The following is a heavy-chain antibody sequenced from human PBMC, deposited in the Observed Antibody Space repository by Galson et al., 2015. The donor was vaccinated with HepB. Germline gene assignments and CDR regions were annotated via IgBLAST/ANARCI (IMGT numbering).Heavy chain of an antibody. Sequence: SLRLSCAASGFAFSSCAMHWVRQAPGKGLEWVAVISYDGSNKYYAESVRGRFTVSRDNSKNTLYLQMNSLRAEDTAVYYCARPSSGWYGGGYFDHWGQGTLVTVSS. CDR3: ARPSSGWYGGGYFDH. V-gene: IGHV3-30*04. CDR1: GFAFSSCA. D-gene: IGHD6-19*01. J-gene: IGHJ4*02. CDR2: ISYDGSNK.